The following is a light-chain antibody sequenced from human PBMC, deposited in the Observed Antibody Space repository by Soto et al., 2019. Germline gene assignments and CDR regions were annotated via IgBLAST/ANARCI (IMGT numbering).Light chain of an antibody. CDR1: QTIYSTF. V-gene: IGKV3-20*01. CDR2: GAS. CDR3: QHYNSYSRT. Sequence: EIVLTQSPGTLSLSPGERATLSCRASQTIYSTFLAWYQQKPGQPPRLLIYGASSRATGIPDRFRGSGSGTDFTLTISRLEPEDSAVYYCQHYNSYSRTFGQGTKVEIK. J-gene: IGKJ1*01.